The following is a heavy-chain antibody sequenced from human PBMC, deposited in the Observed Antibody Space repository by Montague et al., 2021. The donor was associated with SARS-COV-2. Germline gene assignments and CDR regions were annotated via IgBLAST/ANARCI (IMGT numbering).Heavy chain of an antibody. D-gene: IGHD1-20*01. CDR1: GGSISSYY. CDR3: ARTEYNWNDWFDP. CDR2: IFHGGIT. J-gene: IGHJ5*02. Sequence: SETLSLTCSVSGGSISSYYWSWIRQSPGKGLEWIGYIFHGGITDYNPSLKSRVTISVDMSKNQFSLQLNSVTAADSAVYYCARTEYNWNDWFDPWGPGTLVTVSS. V-gene: IGHV4-59*13.